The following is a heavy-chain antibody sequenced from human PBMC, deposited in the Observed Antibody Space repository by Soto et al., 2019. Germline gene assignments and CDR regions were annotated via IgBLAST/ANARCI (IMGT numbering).Heavy chain of an antibody. D-gene: IGHD6-25*01. V-gene: IGHV3-30*18. Sequence: GGSLRLSCAASGFTFSSYGMHWVRQAPGKGLEWVAVISYDGSNKYYADSVKGRFTISRDNSKNTLYLQMNSLRAEDTAVYYCAKDRLIEYWGQGTLVTVSS. CDR1: GFTFSSYG. CDR2: ISYDGSNK. CDR3: AKDRLIEY. J-gene: IGHJ4*02.